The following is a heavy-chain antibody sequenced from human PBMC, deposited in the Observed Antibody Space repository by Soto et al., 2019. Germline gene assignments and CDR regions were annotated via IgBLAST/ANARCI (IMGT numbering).Heavy chain of an antibody. CDR3: ARVFPGNNYYYYYMDV. CDR2: IYYSGST. CDR1: GGSISGYY. J-gene: IGHJ6*03. Sequence: PSETLSLTCTVSGGSISGYYWSWIRQPPRKGLEWIGYIYYSGSTNYNPSLKSRVTISVDTSKNQFSLKLSPVIAADTAVYYCARVFPGNNYYYYYMDVWGKGTTVTVSS. V-gene: IGHV4-59*01. D-gene: IGHD1-26*01.